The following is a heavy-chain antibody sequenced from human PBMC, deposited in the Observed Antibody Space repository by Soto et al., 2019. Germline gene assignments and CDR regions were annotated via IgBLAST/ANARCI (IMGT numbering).Heavy chain of an antibody. V-gene: IGHV3-15*07. Sequence: EVQLVESGGGLVKPGGSLRLSCAASGFTFINAWMNWVRQAPGKGLEWGGRIKSKTDGGTTDYAAPVKGRFTISRDDSKNTLYLQMNRLKTEDTAVYYCTTDPAYYYDMSPTDAFDIWGQATMVTVA. CDR3: TTDPAYYYDMSPTDAFDI. CDR2: IKSKTDGGTT. D-gene: IGHD3-22*01. CDR1: GFTFINAW. J-gene: IGHJ3*02.